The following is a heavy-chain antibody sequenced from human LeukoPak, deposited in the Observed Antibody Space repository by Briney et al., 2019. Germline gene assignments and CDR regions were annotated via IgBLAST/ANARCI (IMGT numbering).Heavy chain of an antibody. CDR3: ARGLEDIVLMVYANWFDP. J-gene: IGHJ5*02. CDR2: IYYSGST. Sequence: SGTLSLTCTVPGGSISSSSYYWGWIRQPPGTGLEWIGSIYYSGSTYYNPSLKSRVTISVDTSKNQFSLKLSSVTAADTAVYYCARGLEDIVLMVYANWFDPWGQGTLVTVSS. D-gene: IGHD2-8*01. V-gene: IGHV4-39*07. CDR1: GGSISSSSYY.